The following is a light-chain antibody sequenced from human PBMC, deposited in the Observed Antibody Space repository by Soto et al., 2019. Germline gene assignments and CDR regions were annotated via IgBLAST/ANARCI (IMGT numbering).Light chain of an antibody. CDR1: STDFVSYNR. J-gene: IGLJ3*02. Sequence: QSALTQPPSVSGSPGQSVTISCTGTSTDFVSYNRVSWYQQPPGTAPKLIIYEARNRPSGVPDRFSGSKSGNTASLAISGLRSEDEADYFCAAWDDSLSSPVFGGGTKVTVL. CDR3: AAWDDSLSSPV. CDR2: EAR. V-gene: IGLV2-18*01.